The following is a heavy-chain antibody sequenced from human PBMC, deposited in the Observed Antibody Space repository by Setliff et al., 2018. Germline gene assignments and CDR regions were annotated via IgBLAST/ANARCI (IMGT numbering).Heavy chain of an antibody. Sequence: SETLSLTCSVYGESFSNNYWSWIRQPPGKGLEWIGESSHSGSTSYSPSLKSRLTMSVDTTKNQFSLKLTSMTAADTAVYFCARDPGFHSGTWCLGDWGQGTQVTVSS. CDR3: ARDPGFHSGTWCLGD. CDR1: GESFSNNY. J-gene: IGHJ4*02. V-gene: IGHV4-34*01. D-gene: IGHD2-8*01. CDR2: SSHSGST.